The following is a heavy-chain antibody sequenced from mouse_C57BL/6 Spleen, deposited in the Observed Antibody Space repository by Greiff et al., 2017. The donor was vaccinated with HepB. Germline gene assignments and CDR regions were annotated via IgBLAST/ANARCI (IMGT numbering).Heavy chain of an antibody. V-gene: IGHV5-6*01. CDR1: GFTFSSYG. Sequence: EVQGVESGGDLVKPGGSLKLSCAASGFTFSSYGMSWVRQTPDKRLEWVATISSGGSYTYYPDSVKGRFTISRDNAKNTLYLQMSSLKSEDTAMYYCARGSYGYFDVWGTGTTVTVSS. CDR3: ARGSYGYFDV. CDR2: ISSGGSYT. J-gene: IGHJ1*03.